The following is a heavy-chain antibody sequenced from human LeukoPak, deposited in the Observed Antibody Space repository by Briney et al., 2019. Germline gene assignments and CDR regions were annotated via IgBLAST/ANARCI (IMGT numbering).Heavy chain of an antibody. J-gene: IGHJ4*02. D-gene: IGHD5-12*01. V-gene: IGHV1-2*02. CDR1: GYTLTGYY. CDR3: ARGGGYSANAAGY. CDR2: ISPNSGGT. Sequence: ASVKVSCKASGYTLTGYYMHWVRQAPGQGLEWMGWISPNSGGTNYAQNFQGRVTMTRDTSISTAYMELSRLRSDDTAVYYCARGGGYSANAAGYWGQGTLVTVSS.